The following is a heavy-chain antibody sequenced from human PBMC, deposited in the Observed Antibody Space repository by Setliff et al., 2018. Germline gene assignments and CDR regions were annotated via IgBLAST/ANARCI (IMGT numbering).Heavy chain of an antibody. CDR2: ISGSGGDT. CDR3: AKSSGSSSSTNLEY. D-gene: IGHD6-6*01. CDR1: EFTFSRYF. Sequence: GGSLRLSCVASEFTFSRYFMTWVRQAPGKGLEWIASISGSGGDTDSADSMKGRFTISRDNSKNTLYLQMNSLRPEDTAIYYCAKSSGSSSSTNLEYLGPGTLVTVSS. V-gene: IGHV3-23*01. J-gene: IGHJ4*02.